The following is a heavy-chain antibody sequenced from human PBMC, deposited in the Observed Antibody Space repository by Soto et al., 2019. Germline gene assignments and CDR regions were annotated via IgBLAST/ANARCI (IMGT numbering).Heavy chain of an antibody. D-gene: IGHD2-8*01. J-gene: IGHJ4*02. V-gene: IGHV4-31*03. CDR2: IYYSGTT. CDR1: GGSISSGGYY. CDR3: ASLRACNFGV. Sequence: QVQLQESGPGLVKSSQTLSLTCTVSGGSISSGGYYWSWIRQHPGKGLQCIGYIYYSGTTYYNPSFKSRLTISIDRSKNQFSLNLSSVTAADTAVYYCASLRACNFGVWGQGTLVTVSS.